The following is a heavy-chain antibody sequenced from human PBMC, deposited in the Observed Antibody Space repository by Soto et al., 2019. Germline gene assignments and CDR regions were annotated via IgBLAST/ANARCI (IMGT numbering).Heavy chain of an antibody. D-gene: IGHD5-18*01. V-gene: IGHV3-74*01. J-gene: IGHJ1*01. CDR3: ARDRYGYNYGSSHPPDI. CDR2: ISCDGGTT. CDR1: GVTVSSVL. Sequence: GGSLRLSCAASGVTVSSVLMHWVRQVPGEGLEWVSRISCDGGTTTYADSVMGRFTISRDNAKNSLYLQMNSLRAEDTAVYYCARDRYGYNYGSSHPPDIWSQG.